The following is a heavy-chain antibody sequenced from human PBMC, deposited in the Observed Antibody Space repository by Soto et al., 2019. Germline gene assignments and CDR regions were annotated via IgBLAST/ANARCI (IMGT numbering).Heavy chain of an antibody. CDR3: AGDTAMVYYYYGMDV. J-gene: IGHJ6*02. V-gene: IGHV1-18*01. Sequence: ASVKVSCKASGYTFTSYGISWVRQAPGQGLEWMGWISAYNGNTNYAQKLQGRVTMTTDTSTSTAYMELRSLRSDDTAVYYCAGDTAMVYYYYGMDVWGQGTTVTVSS. CDR2: ISAYNGNT. CDR1: GYTFTSYG. D-gene: IGHD5-18*01.